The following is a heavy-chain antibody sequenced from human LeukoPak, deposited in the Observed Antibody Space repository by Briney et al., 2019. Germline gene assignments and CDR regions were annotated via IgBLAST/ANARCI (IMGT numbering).Heavy chain of an antibody. CDR2: ISSSGGTI. V-gene: IGHV3-11*04. J-gene: IGHJ4*02. CDR3: ARTKYSGYDHDY. CDR1: GFTVSSNY. D-gene: IGHD5-12*01. Sequence: GGSLRLSCAASGFTVSSNYMSWVRQAPGKGLEWVSYISSSGGTIYYADSVKGRFTISRDNAKNSLYLQMNSLRAEDTAVYYCARTKYSGYDHDYWGQGTLVTVSS.